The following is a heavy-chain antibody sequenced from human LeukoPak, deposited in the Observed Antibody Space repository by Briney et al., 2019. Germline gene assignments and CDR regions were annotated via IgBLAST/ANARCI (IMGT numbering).Heavy chain of an antibody. CDR1: GYTFTSYG. CDR2: ISAYNGNT. D-gene: IGHD3-22*01. Sequence: GASVKVSCKASGYTFTSYGISWVRHAPGQGLEWMGCISAYNGNTNYAQKLQGRVTMTTDTSTSTAYMELRSLRSDDTAVYYCARTVTYYYDSSGYYPRYYYYYYMDVWGKGTTVTVSS. V-gene: IGHV1-18*01. CDR3: ARTVTYYYDSSGYYPRYYYYYYMDV. J-gene: IGHJ6*03.